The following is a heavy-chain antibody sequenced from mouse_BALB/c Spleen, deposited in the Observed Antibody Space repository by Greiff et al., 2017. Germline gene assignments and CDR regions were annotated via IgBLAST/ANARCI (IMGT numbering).Heavy chain of an antibody. CDR3: TKTYYRYDWYCDV. D-gene: IGHD2-14*01. V-gene: IGHV1-5*01. Sequence: VQLQQSGTVLARPGASVKMSCKASGYTFTSYWMHWVKQRPGQGLEWIGAIYPGNSDTSYNQKFKGKAKLTAVTSTSTAYMELSSLTNEDSAVYYCTKTYYRYDWYCDVWGAGTTVTVSS. J-gene: IGHJ1*01. CDR1: GYTFTSYW. CDR2: IYPGNSDT.